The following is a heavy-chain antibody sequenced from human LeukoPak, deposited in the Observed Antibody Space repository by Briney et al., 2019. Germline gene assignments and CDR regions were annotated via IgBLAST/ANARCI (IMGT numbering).Heavy chain of an antibody. J-gene: IGHJ4*02. D-gene: IGHD4-17*01. CDR1: GGSISSGGYY. CDR2: IYYSGST. Sequence: SETLSLTCTVSGGSISSGGYYWSWIRQHPGRGLEWIGYIYYSGSTYYNPSLRSRVTISVDTSKNQFSLKLSSVTAADTAVYYCARCGKDGDYVQNWGQGTLVTVSS. CDR3: ARCGKDGDYVQN. V-gene: IGHV4-31*03.